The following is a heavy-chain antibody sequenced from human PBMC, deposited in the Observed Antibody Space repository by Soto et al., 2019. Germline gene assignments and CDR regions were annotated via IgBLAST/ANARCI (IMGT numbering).Heavy chain of an antibody. CDR3: ARDFLRSNYEVFGLDY. V-gene: IGHV3-33*01. Sequence: LSLTCAASGFTFSSYGMHWVRQAPGKGLEWVAVIWYDGSNKYYADSVKGRFTISRDNSKNTLYLQMNSLRAEDTAVYYCARDFLRSNYEVFGLDYWGQGTLVTVSS. D-gene: IGHD4-4*01. J-gene: IGHJ4*02. CDR2: IWYDGSNK. CDR1: GFTFSSYG.